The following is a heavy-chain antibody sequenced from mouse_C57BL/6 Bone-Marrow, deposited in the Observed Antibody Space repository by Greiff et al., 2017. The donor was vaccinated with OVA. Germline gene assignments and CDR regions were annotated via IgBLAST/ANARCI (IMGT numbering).Heavy chain of an antibody. CDR2: IDPENGDT. Sequence: EVQLQQSGAELVRPGASVKLSCTASGFNIKDDYMHWVKQRPEQGLEWIGWIDPENGDTEYASKFQGKATITADTSSNTAYLQLSSLTSEDTAVYYCTAYDVYYDWYFDVWGTGTTVTVSS. CDR1: GFNIKDDY. J-gene: IGHJ1*03. CDR3: TAYDVYYDWYFDV. V-gene: IGHV14-4*01. D-gene: IGHD2-3*01.